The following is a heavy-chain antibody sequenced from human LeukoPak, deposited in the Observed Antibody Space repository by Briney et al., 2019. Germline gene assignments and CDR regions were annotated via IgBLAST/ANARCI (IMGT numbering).Heavy chain of an antibody. CDR2: INPSGGST. CDR3: ARDSAWLVPSAEYFKH. J-gene: IGHJ1*01. CDR1: GYTFTSYY. Sequence: ASVKVSCKASGYTFTSYYMHWVRQAPGQGLEWMGIINPSGGSTSYAQKFQGRVTMTRDMSTSTVYMELSSLRSEDTAVYYCARDSAWLVPSAEYFKHWGQGTLVTVSS. D-gene: IGHD6-19*01. V-gene: IGHV1-46*01.